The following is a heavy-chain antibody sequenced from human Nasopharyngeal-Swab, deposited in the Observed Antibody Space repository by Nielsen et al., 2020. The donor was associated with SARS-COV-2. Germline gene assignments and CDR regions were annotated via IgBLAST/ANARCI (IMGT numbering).Heavy chain of an antibody. CDR3: ARGAGRSSGWSTTYYFDY. Sequence: SETLSLTCTASGGSISSYYWSWIRQPPGKGLEWIGYIDYSGSTNYNPSPKSRVTISVDTSNNHPSLKLSSVNAADTAVYYCARGAGRSSGWSTTYYFDYWGQGTLVTVSS. V-gene: IGHV4-59*01. CDR2: IDYSGST. D-gene: IGHD6-19*01. J-gene: IGHJ4*02. CDR1: GGSISSYY.